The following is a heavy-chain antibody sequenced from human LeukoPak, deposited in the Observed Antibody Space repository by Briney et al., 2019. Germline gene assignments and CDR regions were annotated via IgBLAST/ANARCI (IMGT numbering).Heavy chain of an antibody. Sequence: SETLSLTCTVSGGSNSGHYWSWIRQPPGKGLEWIGYIYDSGTTNYNPSLKSRVTISVDTSKNQFSLELTSVAAADTAIYYCARDVGSSGGYYGMDLWGQGTTVTVSS. CDR1: GGSNSGHY. CDR2: IYDSGTT. CDR3: ARDVGSSGGYYGMDL. V-gene: IGHV4-59*11. J-gene: IGHJ6*02. D-gene: IGHD6-6*01.